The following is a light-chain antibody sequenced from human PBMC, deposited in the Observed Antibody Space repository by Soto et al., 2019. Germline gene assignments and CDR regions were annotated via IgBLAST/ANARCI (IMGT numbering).Light chain of an antibody. V-gene: IGKV1-5*03. J-gene: IGKJ1*01. Sequence: DIQMTQSPSTLSASVGDRVTITCRASQSISSWLAWYQQKPGKAPKLLIYKASSLESGVPSRFSGSGSGTEFTLTISSLQPDDFVTKRCQQKTTHSPYTLRQRTKVDSK. CDR3: QQKTTHSPYT. CDR1: QSISSW. CDR2: KAS.